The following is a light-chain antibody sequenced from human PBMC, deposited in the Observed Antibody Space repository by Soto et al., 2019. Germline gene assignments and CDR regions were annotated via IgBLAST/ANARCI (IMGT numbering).Light chain of an antibody. J-gene: IGLJ1*01. CDR2: DVS. V-gene: IGLV2-11*01. CDR3: CSYATTFYV. Sequence: QSALTQPRSVSGSPGQSVTISCTGPTIDVDSSNYVSWYQQHPGKAPKLMIYDVSERPLGVPDRFSGSKSGSTASLTISGLQAEDEADYYCCSYATTFYVFGSGTKLTVL. CDR1: TIDVDSSNY.